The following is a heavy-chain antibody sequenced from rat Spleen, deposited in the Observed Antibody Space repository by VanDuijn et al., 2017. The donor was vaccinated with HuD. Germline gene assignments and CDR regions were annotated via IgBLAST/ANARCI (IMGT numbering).Heavy chain of an antibody. Sequence: EVQLVESDGGLVQPGKSLKLSCAASGFTFSDYYMAWVRQAPTKGLEWVATISSDGGSTYYRDSVKGRFTISRDNAKSSLYLQMDSLRSEETATYCCTTEKGNVYYGLSYWYFDFWGPGTMVTVSS. CDR2: ISSDGGST. D-gene: IGHD1-6*01. J-gene: IGHJ1*01. V-gene: IGHV5-20*01. CDR1: GFTFSDYY. CDR3: TTEKGNVYYGLSYWYFDF.